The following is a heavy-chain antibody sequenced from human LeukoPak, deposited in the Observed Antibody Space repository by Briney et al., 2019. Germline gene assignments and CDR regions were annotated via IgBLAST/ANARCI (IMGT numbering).Heavy chain of an antibody. D-gene: IGHD2-2*01. J-gene: IGHJ4*02. Sequence: GGSLRLSCAASGFIFSRDWMSWVRQAPGKGLEWVANIKQDGSEKYYMDSVKDRFTIARDNAKKSLYLQMNSLRAEDTAVYYCARSATDIDVVPGAFDYWGQGTLVTVSS. CDR1: GFIFSRDW. V-gene: IGHV3-7*01. CDR2: IKQDGSEK. CDR3: ARSATDIDVVPGAFDY.